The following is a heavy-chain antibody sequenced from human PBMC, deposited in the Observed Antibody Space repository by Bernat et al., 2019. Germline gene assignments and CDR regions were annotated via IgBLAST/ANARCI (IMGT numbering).Heavy chain of an antibody. Sequence: QVQLVESGGGVVQPGRSLRLSCAASGFTFSSYGMHWVRQAPGKGLEWVAVISYDGSNKYYADSGKGRFTISRDNSRNTLYLQMNSMRAEDTAVYYCAKDLLAAAGGDYWGQGTLVTVSS. D-gene: IGHD6-13*01. V-gene: IGHV3-30*18. CDR1: GFTFSSYG. J-gene: IGHJ4*02. CDR2: ISYDGSNK. CDR3: AKDLLAAAGGDY.